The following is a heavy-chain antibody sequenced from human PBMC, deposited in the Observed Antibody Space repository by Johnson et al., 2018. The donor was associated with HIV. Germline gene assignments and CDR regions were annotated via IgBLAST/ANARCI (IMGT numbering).Heavy chain of an antibody. Sequence: VQLVESGGGVVQPGRSLRLSCAASGFTFSSYGMHWVRQAPGKGLEWVANIKQDGSEKYYVDSVKGRFIISSDNSKNTLYLQMNSLRPDDAALYYCARVTGRRLPTGGAFDIWGQGTMVTVSS. J-gene: IGHJ3*02. CDR1: GFTFSSYG. D-gene: IGHD4-11*01. CDR2: IKQDGSEK. CDR3: ARVTGRRLPTGGAFDI. V-gene: IGHV3-7*01.